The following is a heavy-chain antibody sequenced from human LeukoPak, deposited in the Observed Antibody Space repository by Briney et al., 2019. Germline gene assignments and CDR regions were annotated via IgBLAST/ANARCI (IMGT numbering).Heavy chain of an antibody. J-gene: IGHJ4*02. Sequence: GESLKISCKGSGYTFSNYWTAWVRQMPGKGLEWMGIIYPDDSDTRYSPSFRGQVTISADKSISSAYLQWSSLRASDTAIYYCARHPRYYRDVPAHFDYWGQGTLVTVSS. CDR2: IYPDDSDT. V-gene: IGHV5-51*01. D-gene: IGHD4-17*01. CDR3: ARHPRYYRDVPAHFDY. CDR1: GYTFSNYW.